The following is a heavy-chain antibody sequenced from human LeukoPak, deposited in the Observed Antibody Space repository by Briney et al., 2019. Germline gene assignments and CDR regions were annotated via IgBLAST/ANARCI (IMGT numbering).Heavy chain of an antibody. Sequence: SVKVSCKASGGTFSSYAISWVRQAPGQGLEWMGGIIPIFHTVHYAQKFQGRVTMTRNTSISTAYMELSSLRSEDTAVYYCARSHKPYYYYYMDVWGKGTTVTISS. CDR3: ARSHKPYYYYYMDV. CDR2: IIPIFHTV. V-gene: IGHV1-69*05. CDR1: GGTFSSYA. J-gene: IGHJ6*03.